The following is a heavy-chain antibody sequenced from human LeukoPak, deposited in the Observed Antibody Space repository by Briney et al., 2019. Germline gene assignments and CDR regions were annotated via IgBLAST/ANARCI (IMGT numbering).Heavy chain of an antibody. CDR2: INHDGST. CDR3: ARVTYAFDI. CDR1: VGSFSGFY. J-gene: IGHJ3*02. Sequence: SETLSLTCAVYVGSFSGFYWSWFRQPPGKGLEWIGEINHDGSTNFKSSLKSRLTISVDTSKNQFSLKLSSVTAADTAVYYCARVTYAFDIWGQGTMVTVSS. V-gene: IGHV4-34*01.